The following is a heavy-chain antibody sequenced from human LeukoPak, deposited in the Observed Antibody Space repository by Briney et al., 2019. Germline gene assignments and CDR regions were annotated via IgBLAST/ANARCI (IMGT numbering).Heavy chain of an antibody. D-gene: IGHD3-22*01. CDR3: ARSDYYDSSGYYYAYYFDY. CDR1: GGSISSYY. Sequence: SETLSLTCTVSGGSISSYYWSWIRQPPGKGLEWIGYIYYSGSTNYNPSLKSRVTLSVDTSKNQFSLKLSSVTAADTAVYYCARSDYYDSSGYYYAYYFDYWGQGTLVTVSS. J-gene: IGHJ4*02. V-gene: IGHV4-59*01. CDR2: IYYSGST.